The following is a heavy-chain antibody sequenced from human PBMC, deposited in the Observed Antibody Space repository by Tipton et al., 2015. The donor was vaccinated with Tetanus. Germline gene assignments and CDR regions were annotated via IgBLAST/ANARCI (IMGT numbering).Heavy chain of an antibody. Sequence: SLRLSCAASGFTFSSYAMSWVRQAPGKGLEWVSGISGSGGTTNYADSVKGRFTISRDNSKNTLYLQMNSLRAEDTAVYYCAKSLCGGTDYWGQGTLVTVSS. CDR3: AKSLCGGTDY. J-gene: IGHJ4*02. CDR2: ISGSGGTT. D-gene: IGHD2/OR15-2a*01. V-gene: IGHV3-23*01. CDR1: GFTFSSYA.